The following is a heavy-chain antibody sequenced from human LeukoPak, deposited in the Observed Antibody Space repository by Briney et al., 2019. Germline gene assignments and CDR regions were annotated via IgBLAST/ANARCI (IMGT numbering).Heavy chain of an antibody. D-gene: IGHD5-18*01. CDR3: ARDRHGYSYSGGTGIDY. V-gene: IGHV3-11*01. CDR2: ISSSGTTI. Sequence: GGSLRLSCAASGFTFSDYYMSWIRQAPGKGLEWVSYISSSGTTIYYADSLKGRFTISRDNAKNSLYLQMNSLRAEDTAVYYCARDRHGYSYSGGTGIDYWGQGTLVTVSS. CDR1: GFTFSDYY. J-gene: IGHJ4*02.